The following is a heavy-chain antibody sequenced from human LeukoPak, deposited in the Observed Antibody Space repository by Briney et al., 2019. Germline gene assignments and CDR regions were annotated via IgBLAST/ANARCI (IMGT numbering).Heavy chain of an antibody. CDR3: ARDVTVIGVDGQGTSFDI. CDR2: INTRDNHA. V-gene: IGHV1-18*01. Sequence: GASVKVSCKSSCYSFTTYCITWLRQAPGQGLERGGWINTRDNHALYVQNFLGRVTLTIDTSTSTAYMDLRSMRSDDKAVYYCARDVTVIGVDGQGTSFDIWGQGTVVTVSS. D-gene: IGHD3-22*01. J-gene: IGHJ3*02. CDR1: CYSFTTYC.